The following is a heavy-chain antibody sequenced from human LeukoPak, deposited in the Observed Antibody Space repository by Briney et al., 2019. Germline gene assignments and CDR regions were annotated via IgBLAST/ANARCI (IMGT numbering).Heavy chain of an antibody. Sequence: GGSLRLSCAVSGFTFSGHWMFWVRQAPGKGLEWVSSTNSDGSSRGYTDSVKGRFTVSRDNAKNTLYLQMNSLRAEDTAVYYCARDREWSRVYQYMDVWGKGTTVTVSS. J-gene: IGHJ6*04. V-gene: IGHV3-74*01. D-gene: IGHD6-19*01. CDR1: GFTFSGHW. CDR2: TNSDGSSR. CDR3: ARDREWSRVYQYMDV.